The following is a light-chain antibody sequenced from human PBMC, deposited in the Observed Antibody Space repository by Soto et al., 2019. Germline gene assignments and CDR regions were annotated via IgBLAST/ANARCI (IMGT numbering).Light chain of an antibody. Sequence: EIVLTQSPGTLSLSPGERATLSCRASQSVATNYLAWYQQKPGQAPRLLIYGASTRATGIPDRFSGSGSGTEFNLTISSLQSEDFGVYYCQQYNNWPRATFGGGTKVDIK. CDR1: QSVATNY. V-gene: IGKV3D-15*01. J-gene: IGKJ4*01. CDR2: GAS. CDR3: QQYNNWPRAT.